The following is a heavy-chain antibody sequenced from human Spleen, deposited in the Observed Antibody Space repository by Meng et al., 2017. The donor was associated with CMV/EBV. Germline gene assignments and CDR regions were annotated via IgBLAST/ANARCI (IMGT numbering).Heavy chain of an antibody. CDR1: GDTFNYCA. Sequence: ASGDTFNYCAVTWVRQAPGQGLEWMGGVIPVFGTPSYAQGFQGRVTITTDVSTSTAYMELTSLRSEDTAVYYCARGLSVAVAEGLDFWGQGTLVTVSS. V-gene: IGHV1-69*05. CDR3: ARGLSVAVAEGLDF. D-gene: IGHD6-19*01. CDR2: VIPVFGTP. J-gene: IGHJ4*02.